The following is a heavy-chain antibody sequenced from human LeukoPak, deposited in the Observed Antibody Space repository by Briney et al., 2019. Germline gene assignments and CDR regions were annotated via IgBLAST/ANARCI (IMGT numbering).Heavy chain of an antibody. CDR1: GFTFSNAW. Sequence: GGSLRLSYAASGFTFSNAWMSWVRQAPGKGLEWVGRIKSKTDGGTTDYAAPVKGRFTISRDDSKNTLYLQMNSLKTEDTAVYYCTAVPIVVVPAAMIYYFDYWGQGTLVTVSS. V-gene: IGHV3-15*01. D-gene: IGHD2-2*01. CDR2: IKSKTDGGTT. CDR3: TAVPIVVVPAAMIYYFDY. J-gene: IGHJ4*02.